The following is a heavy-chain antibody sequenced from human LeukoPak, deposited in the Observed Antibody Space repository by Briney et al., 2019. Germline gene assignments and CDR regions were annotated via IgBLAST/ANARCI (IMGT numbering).Heavy chain of an antibody. J-gene: IGHJ4*02. CDR1: GFTFSSYA. CDR3: AKFIPVAGTMGYYFDY. V-gene: IGHV3-23*01. CDR2: ISGSGGST. D-gene: IGHD6-19*01. Sequence: PGGSLRLSCAASGFTFSSYAMSWVRQAPGKGLEWVSAISGSGGSTYYADSVKGRFTISRDNSKNTLYLQMNSLRAEDTAVYYCAKFIPVAGTMGYYFDYWGQGTLVTVSS.